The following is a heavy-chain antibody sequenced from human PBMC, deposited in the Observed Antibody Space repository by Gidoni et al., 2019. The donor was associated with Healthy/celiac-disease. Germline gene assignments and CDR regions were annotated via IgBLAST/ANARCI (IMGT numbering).Heavy chain of an antibody. CDR3: ARDEGDGDYDY. V-gene: IGHV4-59*01. D-gene: IGHD4-17*01. J-gene: IGHJ4*02. Sequence: QVQLQESGPGLVKPSETLSLPCTASGGSISSYYWCWIRQPPGKGLEWIGYIYYSGSTNYNPSLKSRVTISVDTSKNQFSLKLSSVTAADTAVYYCARDEGDGDYDYWGQGTLVTVSS. CDR1: GGSISSYY. CDR2: IYYSGST.